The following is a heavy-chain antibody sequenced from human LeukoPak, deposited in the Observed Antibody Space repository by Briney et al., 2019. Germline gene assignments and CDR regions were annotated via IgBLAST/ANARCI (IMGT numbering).Heavy chain of an antibody. CDR3: AKGYCSSTTCYTGYYFYMDV. J-gene: IGHJ6*03. Sequence: GGSLRLSCAASGFTFSSYGMHWVRQAPGKGLEWVAFIRYDGTDKYYADSVKGRFTISRDNSKNTLYLQMNSLGAEDTAVYYCAKGYCSSTTCYTGYYFYMDVLVKGTTVTVS. D-gene: IGHD2-2*01. V-gene: IGHV3-30*02. CDR2: IRYDGTDK. CDR1: GFTFSSYG.